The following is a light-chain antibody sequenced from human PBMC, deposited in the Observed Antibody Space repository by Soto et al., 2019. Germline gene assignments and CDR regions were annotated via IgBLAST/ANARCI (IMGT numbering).Light chain of an antibody. J-gene: IGLJ1*01. Sequence: QSALTQPASVSGSPGQSITISCTGTSSDVGGYNYVSWYQQHPGKAPKLMIYEVSNRPSGVSNRFSGSKSGNTASLTISGLQAEDEADYYCRSYTSSSGYVFGTGTKLTVL. V-gene: IGLV2-14*01. CDR2: EVS. CDR3: RSYTSSSGYV. CDR1: SSDVGGYNY.